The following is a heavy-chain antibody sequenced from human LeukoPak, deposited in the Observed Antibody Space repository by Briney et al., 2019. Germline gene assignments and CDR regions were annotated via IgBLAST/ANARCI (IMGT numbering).Heavy chain of an antibody. CDR1: GFTFNSYA. CDR2: IRGSGGGT. D-gene: IGHD6-19*01. V-gene: IGHV3-23*01. Sequence: GGSLRLSCAASGFTFNSYAMSWVRQAPGKGLEWVSAIRGSGGGTYYADSVKGRFAISRDNSKNTLYLQMNSLRDEDTALYYCAKAGIGVVGYFDYWGQGTLVTVSS. J-gene: IGHJ4*02. CDR3: AKAGIGVVGYFDY.